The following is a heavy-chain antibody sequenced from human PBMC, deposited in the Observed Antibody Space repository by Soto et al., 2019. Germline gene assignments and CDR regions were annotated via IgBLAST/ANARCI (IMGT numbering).Heavy chain of an antibody. CDR2: IYYSGST. Sequence: LSLTCTVSGGSISSGDYYWSWIRQPPGKGLEWIGYIYYSGSTYYNPSLKSRVTISVDTSKNQFSLKLSSATAADTAVYYCARASPTVISNWFDPWGQGTLVTVSS. CDR3: ARASPTVISNWFDP. J-gene: IGHJ5*02. V-gene: IGHV4-30-4*01. D-gene: IGHD4-17*01. CDR1: GGSISSGDYY.